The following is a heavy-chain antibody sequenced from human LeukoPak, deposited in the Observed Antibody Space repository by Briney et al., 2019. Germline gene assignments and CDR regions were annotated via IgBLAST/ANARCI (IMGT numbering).Heavy chain of an antibody. J-gene: IGHJ4*02. D-gene: IGHD2-2*01. CDR1: GFTFSSYG. Sequence: GGSLRLSCAASGFTFSSYGMHWVRQAPGKGLEWVAVIWYDGSNKYYADSVKGRFTISRDNSKNTLYLQMNSLRAEDTAVYYCARVYCSSTSCYDVDFDYWGQGTLVTVSS. CDR3: ARVYCSSTSCYDVDFDY. V-gene: IGHV3-33*01. CDR2: IWYDGSNK.